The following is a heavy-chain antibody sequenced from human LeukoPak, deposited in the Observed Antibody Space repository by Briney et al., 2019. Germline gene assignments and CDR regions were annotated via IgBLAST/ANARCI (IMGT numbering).Heavy chain of an antibody. CDR2: ISNSGTDI. V-gene: IGHV3-48*03. J-gene: IGHJ1*01. D-gene: IGHD5-18*01. CDR3: ARAGYSMDTEYFQH. Sequence: PGGSLRLSCEVSGLTFSSYWMNWVRHAPGKGLEWVSYISNSGTDIYYADSVKGRFTISRDNAKSSLYLQMNSLRAEDTAVYYCARAGYSMDTEYFQHWGQGTLVTVSS. CDR1: GLTFSSYW.